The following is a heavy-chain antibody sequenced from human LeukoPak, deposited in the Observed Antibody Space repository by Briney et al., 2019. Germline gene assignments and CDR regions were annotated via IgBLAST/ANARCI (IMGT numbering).Heavy chain of an antibody. CDR2: INSDGSWT. J-gene: IGHJ6*02. CDR3: ARNNGMDV. Sequence: GGSLRLSCAASGNYWMRWVRQVPGKGLVWVSHINSDGSWTSYADSVKGRFTISKDNAKNSLYLQMNSLRAEDTALYHCARNNGMDVWGQGTTVIVSS. V-gene: IGHV3-74*01. CDR1: GNYW.